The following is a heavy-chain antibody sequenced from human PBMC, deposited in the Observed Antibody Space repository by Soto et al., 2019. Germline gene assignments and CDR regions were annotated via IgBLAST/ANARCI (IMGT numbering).Heavy chain of an antibody. Sequence: QVHLVQSGAEVKKPGSSVKVSCKASGDTFSSFAISWVRQAPGQGLEWMGGIIPIFRTPKYGQKFQGRVTITADEPTSTAYMELSSLRSEDTAVYYCARDTAREQLGGNYYYALDVWGQGTTVIVSS. CDR3: ARDTAREQLGGNYYYALDV. J-gene: IGHJ6*02. CDR2: IIPIFRTP. D-gene: IGHD1-1*01. V-gene: IGHV1-69*12. CDR1: GDTFSSFA.